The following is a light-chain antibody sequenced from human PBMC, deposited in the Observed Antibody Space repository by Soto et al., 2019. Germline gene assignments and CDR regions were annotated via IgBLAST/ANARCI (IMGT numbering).Light chain of an antibody. CDR1: SSDIGTYNL. J-gene: IGLJ3*02. V-gene: IGLV2-23*02. CDR3: CSFAGTTNYWV. Sequence: QSALTQPASVSGSPGQSNTITCTGTSSDIGTYNLVSWYQQYPGKAPKLLIFAVTKRPSGVSNRFSGSKSGNTASLTMSGLQAEDEADYYCCSFAGTTNYWVFGGGTKLTVL. CDR2: AVT.